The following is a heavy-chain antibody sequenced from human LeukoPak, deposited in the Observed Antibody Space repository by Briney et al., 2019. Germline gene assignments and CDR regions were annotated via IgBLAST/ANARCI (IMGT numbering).Heavy chain of an antibody. CDR3: AKREYYDILTGYHDY. J-gene: IGHJ4*02. CDR2: ISSSGSTI. CDR1: GFTFSDYY. D-gene: IGHD3-9*01. Sequence: GGSLRLSCAASGFTFSDYYMSWIRQAPGKGLEWVSYISSSGSTIYYADSVKGRFTISRDNAKNSLYLQMNSLRAEDTAVYYCAKREYYDILTGYHDYWGQGTLVTVSS. V-gene: IGHV3-11*01.